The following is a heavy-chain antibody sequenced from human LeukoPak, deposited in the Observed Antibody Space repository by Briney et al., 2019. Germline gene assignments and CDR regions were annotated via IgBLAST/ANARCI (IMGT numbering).Heavy chain of an antibody. J-gene: IGHJ6*02. CDR2: ISYDGSNK. Sequence: GGSLRLSCAASGFTFSSYGMHWVRQAPGKGLEWVAVISYDGSNKYYADSVKGRFTISGDNSKNTLYLQMNSLRAEDTAVYYCAKDHQDIVVVPAATAYYYGMDVWGQGTTVTVSS. D-gene: IGHD2-2*01. CDR1: GFTFSSYG. V-gene: IGHV3-30*18. CDR3: AKDHQDIVVVPAATAYYYGMDV.